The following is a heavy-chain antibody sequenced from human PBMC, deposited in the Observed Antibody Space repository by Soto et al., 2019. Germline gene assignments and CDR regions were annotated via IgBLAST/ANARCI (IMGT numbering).Heavy chain of an antibody. CDR1: GYTFTSYG. V-gene: IGHV1-18*01. CDR3: ARGRDGDY. Sequence: QVHLVQSGAEVKKPGASVKVSCKASGYTFTSYGITWVRQAPGQGLEWMGWISAHNGNTDYAQRLQGRVTVTRDTPTSTAYMELRSLRSDDTAVYYCARGRDGDYWGQGALVTVSS. D-gene: IGHD6-6*01. J-gene: IGHJ4*02. CDR2: ISAHNGNT.